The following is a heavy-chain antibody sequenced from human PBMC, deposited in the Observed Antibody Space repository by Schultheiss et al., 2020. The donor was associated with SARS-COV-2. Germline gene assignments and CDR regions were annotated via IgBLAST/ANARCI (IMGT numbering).Heavy chain of an antibody. CDR2: ISGSGGST. D-gene: IGHD6-13*01. V-gene: IGHV3-23*01. CDR1: GFTFSSYA. CDR3: ARSPLGSSPH. J-gene: IGHJ4*02. Sequence: GESLKISCAASGFTFSSYAMSWVRQAPGKGLEWVSAISGSGGSTYYADSVKGRFTISRDNSKNTLYLQMNSLRAEDTAVYYCARSPLGSSPHWGQGTLVTVSS.